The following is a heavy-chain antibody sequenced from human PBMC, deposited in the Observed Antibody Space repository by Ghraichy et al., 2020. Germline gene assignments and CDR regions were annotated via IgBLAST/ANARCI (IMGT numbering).Heavy chain of an antibody. CDR2: ISTRSTYK. V-gene: IGHV3-21*01. CDR3: ARDVGFDNSAGGLDV. J-gene: IGHJ6*02. D-gene: IGHD4-23*01. CDR1: GFTFSSYA. Sequence: GESLNISCAASGFTFSSYAMNWVRQAPGKGLEWVSSISTRSTYKNYAASVKGRFTVSRDNAKNSLFPQRDSLRADDTAVYYCARDVGFDNSAGGLDVWGHGTWVIVSS.